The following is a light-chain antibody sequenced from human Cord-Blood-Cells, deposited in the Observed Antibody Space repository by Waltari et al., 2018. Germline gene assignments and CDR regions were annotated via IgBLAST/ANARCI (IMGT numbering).Light chain of an antibody. Sequence: DIQMTQSPSSLSASVGDRVTITCRASHSISSYLNWYQQKRGKAPKRLIYAASSLQSGVPSRFSGSGSGTDFTLTISSLQPEDFATDYCQQSYSTPWTFGQGTKVEIK. CDR1: HSISSY. CDR2: AAS. V-gene: IGKV1-39*01. J-gene: IGKJ1*01. CDR3: QQSYSTPWT.